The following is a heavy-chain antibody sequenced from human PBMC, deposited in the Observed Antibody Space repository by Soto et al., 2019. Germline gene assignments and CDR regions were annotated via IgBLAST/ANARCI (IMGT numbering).Heavy chain of an antibody. D-gene: IGHD2-21*01. CDR3: EWSSVVVDVLAY. CDR1: EDTFDNHA. CDR2: INTGNGLT. J-gene: IGHJ4*02. V-gene: IGHV1-3*04. Sequence: ASVKVSCKGSEDTFDNHALNWVRQAPGEKLEWVGRINTGNGLTKYSQKFQGRVTITRDTSANTAFMELSSLRSEDTAVYYCEWSSVVVDVLAYWSQRTLDTVS.